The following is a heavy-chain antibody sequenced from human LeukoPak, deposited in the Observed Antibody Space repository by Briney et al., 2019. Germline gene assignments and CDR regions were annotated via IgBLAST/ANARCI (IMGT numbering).Heavy chain of an antibody. V-gene: IGHV1-18*01. Sequence: ASVKVSCKASGYTFTSYGISWVRQAPGQGLVWMGWISAYNVNTNYAQKLQGRVTMTTDTSTRTDYMELRSLRSDDTAVYYCARVAAAIRTYYYYGMDVWGQGTTVTVSS. CDR2: ISAYNVNT. CDR3: ARVAAAIRTYYYYGMDV. J-gene: IGHJ6*02. D-gene: IGHD6-13*01. CDR1: GYTFTSYG.